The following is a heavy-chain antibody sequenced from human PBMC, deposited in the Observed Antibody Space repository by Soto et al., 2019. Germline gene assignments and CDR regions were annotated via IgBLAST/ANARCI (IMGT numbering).Heavy chain of an antibody. Sequence: SETLSLTCTGSQGSISSYHWSCIRQPAGNGLELIGRIYTSGSTNYSPPLKSRVTMSVDTSKNQFSLKLSSVTAADTAVYYCATLALHYYCSGSLRAYWGQGTLVTVSS. CDR3: ATLALHYYCSGSLRAY. J-gene: IGHJ4*02. CDR1: QGSISSYH. V-gene: IGHV4-4*07. CDR2: IYTSGST. D-gene: IGHD3-10*01.